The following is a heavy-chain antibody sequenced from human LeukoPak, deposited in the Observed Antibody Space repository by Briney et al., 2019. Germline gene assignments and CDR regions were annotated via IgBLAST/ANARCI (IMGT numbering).Heavy chain of an antibody. V-gene: IGHV1-2*02. CDR3: ARDSLCSNTRCYLEH. D-gene: IGHD2-2*01. CDR2: INPNSGGT. Sequence: ASVKVSCKASGYTFTGYYMHWVRQAPGQGLEWMGWINPNSGGTNYAQKFQGRVTMTRDTSISTAYMELSRLRSDDTAVYYCARDSLCSNTRCYLEHWGQGTLVNGFS. CDR1: GYTFTGYY. J-gene: IGHJ4*01.